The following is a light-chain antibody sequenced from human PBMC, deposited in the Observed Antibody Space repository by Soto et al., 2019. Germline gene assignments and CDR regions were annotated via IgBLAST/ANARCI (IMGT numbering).Light chain of an antibody. CDR3: EQYGTSPQT. CDR1: QSVNNNY. CDR2: DAS. Sequence: EIVLTQSPATLSLSPGERATLSCGASQSVNNNYLAWYQQKPGLAPRLLIYDASSRATGIPDRFSGSGSGTAFTLTIIRLEPEDFAVYSCEQYGTSPQTFGQGTKVEIK. V-gene: IGKV3D-20*01. J-gene: IGKJ1*01.